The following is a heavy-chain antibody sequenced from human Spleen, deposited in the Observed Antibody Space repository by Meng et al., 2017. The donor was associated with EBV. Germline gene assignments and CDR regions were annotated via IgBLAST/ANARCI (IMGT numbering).Heavy chain of an antibody. V-gene: IGHV4-30-2*01. CDR2: IYQSGSA. D-gene: IGHD4-17*01. J-gene: IGHJ5*02. CDR1: GDSINNGGYS. Sequence: PQLHESGSGLVKPSQTLSLPCAVSGDSINNGGYSWSWIRQPPGKGLDWIGYIYQSGSAYYNPSLKSRVTMSVDMSKNQFSLKLTSVTAADTAVYYCARGGGYGDYEGWFDPWGQGTLVTVSS. CDR3: ARGGGYGDYEGWFDP.